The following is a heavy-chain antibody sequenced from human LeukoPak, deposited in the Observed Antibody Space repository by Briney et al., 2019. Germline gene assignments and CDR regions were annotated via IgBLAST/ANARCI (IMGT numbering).Heavy chain of an antibody. D-gene: IGHD3-16*01. J-gene: IGHJ4*02. CDR3: VRDAYHAAFLARYIY. CDR1: GFTFSSYA. CDR2: ISDSSGI. V-gene: IGHV3-23*01. Sequence: GGSLRLSCAASGFTFSSYAMSWVRQAPGKGLEWVSSISDSSGIHYADSVKGRFTISRDDAKNSLFLQMNSLRAEDTAVYYCVRDAYHAAFLARYIYWGQGTLVTVSS.